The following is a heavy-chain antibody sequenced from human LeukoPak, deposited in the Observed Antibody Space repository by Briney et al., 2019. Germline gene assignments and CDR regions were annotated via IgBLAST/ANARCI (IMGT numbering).Heavy chain of an antibody. CDR2: IYSGGST. J-gene: IGHJ4*02. Sequence: EGSLRLSCAASGVTVSSNYMSWVRQAPGKGLEWVSGIYSGGSTYYADSVKGRFTISRDNSKNTLYLQMNSLRAEDTAVYYCARAMVVAATDFDYWGQGTLVTVSS. CDR3: ARAMVVAATDFDY. CDR1: GVTVSSNY. D-gene: IGHD2-15*01. V-gene: IGHV3-66*01.